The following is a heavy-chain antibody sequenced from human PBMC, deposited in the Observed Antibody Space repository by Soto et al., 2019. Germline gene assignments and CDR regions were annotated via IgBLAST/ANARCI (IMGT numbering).Heavy chain of an antibody. Sequence: PSETLSLTCAVSGGSISDTNYYWGWIRQPPGKGLEWIGYISYSGSTDYNPSLKSRVTISGDTSKNQFSLKVSSVTAADTAVYYCARGTSWQLPFDYWGQGTLVTVSS. D-gene: IGHD6-13*01. CDR3: ARGTSWQLPFDY. CDR1: GGSISDTNYY. V-gene: IGHV4-61*05. J-gene: IGHJ4*02. CDR2: ISYSGST.